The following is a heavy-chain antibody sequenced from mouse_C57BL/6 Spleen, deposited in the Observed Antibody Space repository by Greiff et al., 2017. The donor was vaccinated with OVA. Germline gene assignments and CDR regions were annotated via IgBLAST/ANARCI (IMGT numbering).Heavy chain of an antibody. D-gene: IGHD5-1*01. V-gene: IGHV1-82*01. J-gene: IGHJ4*01. CDR1: GYAFSSSW. CDR3: APVPYYAMDD. CDR2: IYPGDGDT. Sequence: QVQLKESGPELVKPGASVKISCKASGYAFSSSWMNWVKQRPGKGLEWIGRIYPGDGDTNYNGKFKGKATLTADKSSSTAYMQLSSLTSEDSAVYFCAPVPYYAMDDWGQGTSVTVSS.